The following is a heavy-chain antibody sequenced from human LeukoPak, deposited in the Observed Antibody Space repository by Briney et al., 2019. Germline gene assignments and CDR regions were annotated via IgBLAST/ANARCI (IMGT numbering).Heavy chain of an antibody. CDR2: IYYSGSS. D-gene: IGHD6-19*01. V-gene: IGHV4-59*08. CDR3: ARHRGYSSGLFEY. Sequence: PPETLSLTCTVSGGSISSFYWNWIRQPPGKGLEWLGYIYYSGSSNYNPSLKSRITISVDTSKNQFSLNLSSVTAADTAVYYCARHRGYSSGLFEYWGQGTLVTVSS. CDR1: GGSISSFY. J-gene: IGHJ4*02.